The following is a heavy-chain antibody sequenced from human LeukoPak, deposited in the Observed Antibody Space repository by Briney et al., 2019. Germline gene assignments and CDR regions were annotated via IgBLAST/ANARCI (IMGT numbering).Heavy chain of an antibody. J-gene: IGHJ4*02. V-gene: IGHV4-34*01. CDR3: ARESSYDFWSGYYLPYYFDY. D-gene: IGHD3-3*01. Sequence: SETLSLTCAVYGGSFSGYYWSWIRQPPGKGLEWIGEINHSGSTNYNPSLKSRVTISVDTSKNQFSLKLSSVTAADTAVYYCARESSYDFWSGYYLPYYFDYWGQGTLVTVSS. CDR2: INHSGST. CDR1: GGSFSGYY.